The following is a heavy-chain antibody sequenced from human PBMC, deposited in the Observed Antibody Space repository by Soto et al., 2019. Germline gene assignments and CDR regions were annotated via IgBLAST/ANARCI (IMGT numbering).Heavy chain of an antibody. CDR2: ISGSGGST. CDR1: GFTFSSYA. Sequence: GGSPRLSCAASGFTFSSYAMSWVRQAPGKGLEWVSAISGSGGSTYYADSVKGRFTISRDNSKNTLYLQMNSLRAEDTAVYYCAKDRSERGSYYDAFDIWGQGTMVTVSS. V-gene: IGHV3-23*01. J-gene: IGHJ3*02. CDR3: AKDRSERGSYYDAFDI. D-gene: IGHD1-26*01.